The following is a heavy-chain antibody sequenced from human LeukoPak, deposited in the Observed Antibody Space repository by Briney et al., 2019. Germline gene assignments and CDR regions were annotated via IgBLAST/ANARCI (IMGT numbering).Heavy chain of an antibody. Sequence: GGSLRLSCAASGFTFSSYAMHWVRQAPGKGLEWVAVISYDGSNKYYADSVKGRFTISRDNSKNTLYLQMNSLRAEDTAVYYCAKDRSLGSSWLGDWGQGTLVTVSS. CDR1: GFTFSSYA. CDR3: AKDRSLGSSWLGD. J-gene: IGHJ4*02. D-gene: IGHD6-13*01. CDR2: ISYDGSNK. V-gene: IGHV3-30*04.